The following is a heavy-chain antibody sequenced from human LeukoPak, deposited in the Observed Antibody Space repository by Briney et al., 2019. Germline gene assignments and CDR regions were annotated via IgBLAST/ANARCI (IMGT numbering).Heavy chain of an antibody. J-gene: IGHJ5*02. CDR2: IFYNGNT. CDR1: GGSILDSTYY. CDR3: ARQSSGYYYGWFDP. V-gene: IGHV4-39*01. Sequence: PSETLSLTCTVSGGSILDSTYYWAWIRQPPGKGLEWIATIFYNGNTHYNPSLQSRVTMSVDTVKNQFSPNLNSVTAADTAVYYCARQSSGYYYGWFDPWGQGTLVTVSS. D-gene: IGHD3-22*01.